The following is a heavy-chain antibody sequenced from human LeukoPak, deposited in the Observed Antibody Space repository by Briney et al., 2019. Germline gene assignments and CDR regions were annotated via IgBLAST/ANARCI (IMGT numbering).Heavy chain of an antibody. Sequence: SETLSLTCTVSGGSISNYFWSWIRQPAGMGLEWIGRIYSSGSTDYNPSLKRRVTMSVDTSKNQFSLKLTSVTAADTAVYYCARYSSSSKFDYWGQGTLVTVSS. D-gene: IGHD6-6*01. CDR3: ARYSSSSKFDY. CDR1: GGSISNYF. CDR2: IYSSGST. J-gene: IGHJ4*02. V-gene: IGHV4-4*07.